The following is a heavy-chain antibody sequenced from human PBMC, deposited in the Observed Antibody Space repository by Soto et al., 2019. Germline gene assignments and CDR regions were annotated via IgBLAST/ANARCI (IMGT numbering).Heavy chain of an antibody. CDR1: GFTFSSYA. Sequence: EVQLLESGGGLVQPGGSLRLSCAASGFTFSSYAMSWVRQAPGKGLEWVSAISGSGGSTYYADSVQGRFTISRDNSKNTLYLQMNSLRAEDTAVYYCAKGKRGYSYCLNTPFDYWGQGTLVTVSS. CDR2: ISGSGGST. CDR3: AKGKRGYSYCLNTPFDY. J-gene: IGHJ4*02. D-gene: IGHD5-18*01. V-gene: IGHV3-23*01.